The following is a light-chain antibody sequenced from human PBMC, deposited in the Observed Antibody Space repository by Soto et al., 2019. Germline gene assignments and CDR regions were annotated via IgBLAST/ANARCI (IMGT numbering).Light chain of an antibody. CDR2: ANN. CDR3: ATWDGSLSVVV. Sequence: QSVLTQPPSASGTPGQRVTISCSGSSSNIGNNNVYWYQQFPGTAPKRLIYANNQRPSGVPDRFSGSKSGTSASLAISGLRSEDEADYYCATWDGSLSVVVFGGGTKLTVL. V-gene: IGLV1-47*02. CDR1: SSNIGNNN. J-gene: IGLJ2*01.